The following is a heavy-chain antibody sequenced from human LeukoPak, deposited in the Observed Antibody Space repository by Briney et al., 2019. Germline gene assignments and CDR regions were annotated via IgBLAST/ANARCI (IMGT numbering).Heavy chain of an antibody. CDR2: IYHSGST. Sequence: SQTLSLTCTVSGASIISGDYYWSWIRQPPGKGLEWIGYIYHSGSTHYNPSLKSRVTISVDRSENQFSLKLSSVTAADTAVYYCAREVGGAVDYYFDYWGQGTLVTVSS. CDR1: GASIISGDYY. CDR3: AREVGGAVDYYFDY. V-gene: IGHV4-30-2*01. J-gene: IGHJ4*02. D-gene: IGHD6-19*01.